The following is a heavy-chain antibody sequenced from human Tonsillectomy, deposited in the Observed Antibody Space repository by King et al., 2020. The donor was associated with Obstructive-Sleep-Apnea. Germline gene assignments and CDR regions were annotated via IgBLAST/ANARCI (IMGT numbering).Heavy chain of an antibody. Sequence: VQLQESGPGLVKPSQTLSLTCSVSGVSISGGGYYWTWIRQNPGKGLEWIGHIYYSGGSYYNPSLKGRATISVDSSENQFSLKLRSVTAADTAIYYCARGDPLRFWGQGTLVSVSS. J-gene: IGHJ4*02. CDR2: IYYSGGS. CDR1: GVSISGGGYY. CDR3: ARGDPLRF. D-gene: IGHD3-16*01. V-gene: IGHV4-31*03.